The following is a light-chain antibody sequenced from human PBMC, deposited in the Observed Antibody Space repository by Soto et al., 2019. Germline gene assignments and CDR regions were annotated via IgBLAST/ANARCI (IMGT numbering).Light chain of an antibody. J-gene: IGLJ1*01. CDR2: SNN. CDR3: AAWDDSLNGYV. V-gene: IGLV1-44*01. CDR1: SSNIGSNT. Sequence: QSVLTQPPSASGTPGQRVTISCSGSSSNIGSNTVNWYQQLPGTAPKLLIYSNNQRPSGVPDRFSGSKSGTSASLAISGLQSEEEAYYYCAAWDDSLNGYVFGTGTKVTVL.